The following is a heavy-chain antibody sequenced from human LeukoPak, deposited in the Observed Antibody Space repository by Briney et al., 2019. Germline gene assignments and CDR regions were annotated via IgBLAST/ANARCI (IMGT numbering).Heavy chain of an antibody. D-gene: IGHD3-22*01. CDR2: IYSGGST. CDR1: GFTVSSNY. CDR3: ARDPPGYYDSSGYFT. J-gene: IGHJ5*02. V-gene: IGHV3-66*02. Sequence: GGSLRLSCAASGFTVSSNYMSWVRQAPGKGLEWVSVIYSGGSTYYADSVKGRFTISRDNSKNTLYLQMNSLRAEDTAVYYCARDPPGYYDSSGYFTWGQGTLVTVFS.